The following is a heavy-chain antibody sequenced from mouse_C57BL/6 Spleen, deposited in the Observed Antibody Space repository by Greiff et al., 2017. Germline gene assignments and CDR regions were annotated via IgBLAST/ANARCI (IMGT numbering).Heavy chain of an antibody. CDR2: ISSGSSTI. V-gene: IGHV5-17*01. Sequence: DVHLVESGGGLVKPGGSLKLSCAASGFTFSDYGMHWVRQAPEKGLEWVAYISSGSSTIYYADTVKGRFTISRDNAKNTLFLQMTSLRSEDTAMYYCARALLPYWYFDVWGTGTTVTVSS. CDR3: ARALLPYWYFDV. CDR1: GFTFSDYG. J-gene: IGHJ1*03. D-gene: IGHD1-1*01.